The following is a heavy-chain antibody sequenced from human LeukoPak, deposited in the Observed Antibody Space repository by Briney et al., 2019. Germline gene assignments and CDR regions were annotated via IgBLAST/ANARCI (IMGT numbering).Heavy chain of an antibody. CDR2: ISSSGSTI. J-gene: IGHJ6*04. D-gene: IGHD3-10*02. CDR3: AELGITMIGGV. CDR1: GFTFSSYE. V-gene: IGHV3-48*03. Sequence: LGGSLILSCAASGFTFSSYEMNWVRQAPGKGLEWVSYISSSGSTIYYADSVKGRFTISRDNAKNSLYLQMNSLRAEDTAVYYCAELGITMIGGVWGKGTTVTISS.